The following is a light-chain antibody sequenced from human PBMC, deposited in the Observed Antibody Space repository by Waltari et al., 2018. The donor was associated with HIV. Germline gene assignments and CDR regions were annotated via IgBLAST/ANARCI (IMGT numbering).Light chain of an antibody. Sequence: LTQSPATLSVSVGERVTLPCRASQSLTANLAWYQQGPGQAPRLLIYGASSRATDIPARFSGSGSGTDYTLTISTVQSEDSAVYYCQQNIHWPPYTFGQGTKL. CDR3: QQNIHWPPYT. CDR2: GAS. V-gene: IGKV3-15*01. J-gene: IGKJ2*01. CDR1: QSLTAN.